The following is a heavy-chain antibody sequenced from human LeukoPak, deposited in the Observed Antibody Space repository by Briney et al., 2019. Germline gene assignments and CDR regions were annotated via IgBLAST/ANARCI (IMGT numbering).Heavy chain of an antibody. CDR3: ARDGRYSSRVAIPPVYYYYMDV. V-gene: IGHV3-48*01. Sequence: GGSLRLSCAASGFTFSSYSMNWVRQAPGKGLEWVSYISSSSSTIYYADSVKGRFTISRGNAKNSLYLQMNSLRAEDTAVYYCARDGRYSSRVAIPPVYYYYMDVWGKGTTVTVSS. D-gene: IGHD6-19*01. CDR2: ISSSSSTI. CDR1: GFTFSSYS. J-gene: IGHJ6*03.